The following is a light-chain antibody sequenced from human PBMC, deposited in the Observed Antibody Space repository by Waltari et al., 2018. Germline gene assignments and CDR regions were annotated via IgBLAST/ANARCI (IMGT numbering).Light chain of an antibody. J-gene: IGLJ2*01. V-gene: IGLV2-14*03. CDR2: DVS. CDR1: SSDIGNYNF. Sequence: QSAMTQPASVSGSPGQSITISCTGTSSDIGNYNFVSWYQQHPGKAPKLIIYDVSNRRSGVSNRCSGSGSGNTASLTISGLQAEDEADYYCNSYTTGSTLTVIFGGGTKLTVL. CDR3: NSYTTGSTLTVI.